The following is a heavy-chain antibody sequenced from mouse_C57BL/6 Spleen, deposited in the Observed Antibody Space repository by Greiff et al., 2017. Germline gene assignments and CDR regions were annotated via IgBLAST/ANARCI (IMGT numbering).Heavy chain of an antibody. J-gene: IGHJ2*01. CDR2: IYHGDCDT. V-gene: IGHV1-80*01. CDR3: ASRGRDFDY. CDR1: GYAFSSYW. D-gene: IGHD3-1*01. Sequence: LQQSGASVKLSCKASGYAFSSYWLNWVKQRPGKGLACIGKIYHGDCDTNYNGKFKGKATLTADKFSSTAYMQLSSLTSKDSAVYCCASRGRDFDYWGQGTTLTVSS.